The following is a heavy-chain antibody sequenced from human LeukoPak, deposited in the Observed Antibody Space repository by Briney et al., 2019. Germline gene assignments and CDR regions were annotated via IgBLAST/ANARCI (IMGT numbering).Heavy chain of an antibody. CDR1: GFTFSNYW. CDR3: IRDFRSADL. Sequence: GGSLRLSCVASGFTFSNYWMHWVRHPPGKGLVWVSRIYVDGRTTNYADSVKGRFTISRDNAKNTVHLEMNSLSVEDTATYYCIRDFRSADLWGQGTLVTVTS. V-gene: IGHV3-74*01. J-gene: IGHJ5*02. CDR2: IYVDGRTT.